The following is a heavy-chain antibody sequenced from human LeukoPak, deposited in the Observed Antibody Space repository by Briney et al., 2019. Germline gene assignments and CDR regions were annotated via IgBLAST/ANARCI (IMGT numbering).Heavy chain of an antibody. CDR3: AREKGDCSSTSCYYWFDP. J-gene: IGHJ5*02. Sequence: ASVKVSCKASGYTFTSYGISWVRQAPGQGLEWMGWISAYNGNTNYAQKLQGRVTMTTDTSTSTAYMELRSLRSDDTAVYYCAREKGDCSSTSCYYWFDPWGQGTLVTVSS. CDR1: GYTFTSYG. D-gene: IGHD2-2*01. CDR2: ISAYNGNT. V-gene: IGHV1-18*01.